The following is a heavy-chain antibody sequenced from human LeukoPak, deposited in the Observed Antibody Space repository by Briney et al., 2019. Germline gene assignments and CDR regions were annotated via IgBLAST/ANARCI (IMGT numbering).Heavy chain of an antibody. CDR2: INTDGSST. CDR1: GFTFSSYA. D-gene: IGHD1-26*01. Sequence: GGSLRLSCAASGFTFSSYAMSWVRQAPGKGLVWVSRINTDGSSTTYADSVKGRFTISRDNAKNTLYLQMNSLRADDTAVYYCAKGLMGATPYYFDYWGQGTLVTVSS. CDR3: AKGLMGATPYYFDY. V-gene: IGHV3-74*01. J-gene: IGHJ4*02.